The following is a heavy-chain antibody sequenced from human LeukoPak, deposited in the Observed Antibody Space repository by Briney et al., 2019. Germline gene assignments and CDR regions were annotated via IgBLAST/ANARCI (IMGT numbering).Heavy chain of an antibody. Sequence: GESLKISCNSSGYSFTSYWVGWVRQKPGKGLEWMGIIYPGDSDTKYSPSFQGQVTISVDKSINTAYVQWSSLKAWDTAVYYCARQSRDYGDGCYFDFWGQGTLVTVSS. D-gene: IGHD4-17*01. V-gene: IGHV5-51*01. CDR1: GYSFTSYW. CDR2: IYPGDSDT. J-gene: IGHJ4*02. CDR3: ARQSRDYGDGCYFDF.